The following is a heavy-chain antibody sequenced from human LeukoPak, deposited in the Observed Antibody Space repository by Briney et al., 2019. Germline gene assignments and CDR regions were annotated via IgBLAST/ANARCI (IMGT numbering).Heavy chain of an antibody. D-gene: IGHD1-26*01. Sequence: PSETLSLTCTVSGGSISSYYWSWIRQPPGKGLEWIGYIYYSGSTNYNPSLKSRATISVDTSKNQFSLKLSSVTAADTAVYYCARQTKWVLDYWGQGTLVTVSS. CDR3: ARQTKWVLDY. V-gene: IGHV4-59*01. J-gene: IGHJ4*02. CDR2: IYYSGST. CDR1: GGSISSYY.